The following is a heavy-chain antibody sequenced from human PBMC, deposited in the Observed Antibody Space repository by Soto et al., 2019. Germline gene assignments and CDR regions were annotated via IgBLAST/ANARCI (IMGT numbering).Heavy chain of an antibody. CDR2: ISAYNGNT. CDR1: GYAFTSYG. D-gene: IGHD3-22*01. V-gene: IGHV1-18*01. Sequence: ASVKVSCKASGYAFTSYGISWVREAPGQGLEWMGWISAYNGNTNYAQKLQGRVTMTTDTSTSTAYMELRSLRSDDTAVYYCARDLLAIYDSSGYNAAFDIWGQGTIVTVSS. CDR3: ARDLLAIYDSSGYNAAFDI. J-gene: IGHJ3*02.